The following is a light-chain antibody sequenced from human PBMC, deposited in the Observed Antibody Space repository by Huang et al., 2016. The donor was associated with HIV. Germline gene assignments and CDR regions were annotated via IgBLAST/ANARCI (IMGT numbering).Light chain of an antibody. CDR1: RSVSSSY. CDR3: QHYGNSPYT. V-gene: IGKV3-20*01. J-gene: IGKJ2*01. CDR2: GAS. Sequence: EIVLTQSPGTLSLSPGERATLSCRASRSVSSSYLAWYQQKPGQAPRLLISGASNRATDIPDRFSGSASGTDFTLAISRLEPEDFAVYYCQHYGNSPYTFGQGTKLEIK.